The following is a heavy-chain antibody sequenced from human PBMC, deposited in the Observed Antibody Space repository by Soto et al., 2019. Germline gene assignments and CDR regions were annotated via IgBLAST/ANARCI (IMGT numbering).Heavy chain of an antibody. CDR2: INPNSGGT. Sequence: ASVKVSCKASGYTFTGYYMHWVRQAPGQGLEWMGWINPNSGGTNYAQKFQGWVTMTRDTSISTAYMELSRLRSDDTAVYYCARDVTLYGGYDRVYYYDGMDGWGQGTTVTVSS. CDR1: GYTFTGYY. CDR3: ARDVTLYGGYDRVYYYDGMDG. D-gene: IGHD5-12*01. J-gene: IGHJ6*02. V-gene: IGHV1-2*04.